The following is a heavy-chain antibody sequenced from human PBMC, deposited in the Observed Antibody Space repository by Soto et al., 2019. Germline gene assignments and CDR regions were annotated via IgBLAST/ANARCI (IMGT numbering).Heavy chain of an antibody. J-gene: IGHJ3*02. CDR1: CCSIRSYY. Sequence: SETLSLTCTVSCCSIRSYYWSWIRWPPGKGLEWIGYIYYSGSTNYNPSLKSRVTISVDTSKNQFSLKLSSVTAADTAVYYCARALILTGYYTHDAFDIWGQGPMVT. CDR2: IYYSGST. CDR3: ARALILTGYYTHDAFDI. D-gene: IGHD3-9*01. V-gene: IGHV4-59*01.